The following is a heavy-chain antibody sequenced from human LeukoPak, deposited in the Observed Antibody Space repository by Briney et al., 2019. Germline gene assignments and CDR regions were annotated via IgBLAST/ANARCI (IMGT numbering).Heavy chain of an antibody. CDR2: IYYSGST. Sequence: SETLSLTCTVSGGSISSYYWSWIRQPPGKGLEWIGYIYYSGSTDYNPSLKSRVTISVDTSKNQFSLKLSSVTAADTAVYYCASSSGWHPNWYFDLWGRGTLVTVSS. CDR3: ASSSGWHPNWYFDL. CDR1: GGSISSYY. J-gene: IGHJ2*01. V-gene: IGHV4-59*08. D-gene: IGHD6-19*01.